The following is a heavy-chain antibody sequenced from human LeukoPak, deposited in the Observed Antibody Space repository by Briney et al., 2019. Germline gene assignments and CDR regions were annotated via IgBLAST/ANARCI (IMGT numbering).Heavy chain of an antibody. V-gene: IGHV4-31*03. D-gene: IGHD4-17*01. CDR1: GGSITSGGYS. J-gene: IGHJ4*02. CDR3: ARYYGDYVGY. CDR2: IYYSGRT. Sequence: SQTLSLTCTVSGGSITSGGYSWTWIRQHPGEGLEWIGYIYYSGRTSYNPSLESRVTISLDTSKNHFSLKLRSVTAADTAVYYCARYYGDYVGYWGQGTLVTVSS.